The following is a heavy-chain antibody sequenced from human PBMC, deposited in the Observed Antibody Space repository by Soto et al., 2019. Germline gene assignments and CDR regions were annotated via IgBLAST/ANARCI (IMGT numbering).Heavy chain of an antibody. CDR1: GYTFTGYY. CDR3: ARDKYDILTGYYDGLERRYYYGMDV. Sequence: VASVKVSCKASGYTFTGYYMHWVRQAPGQGLEWMGWINPNSGGTNYAQKFQGWVTMTRDTSISTAYMELSRLRSDDTAVYYCARDKYDILTGYYDGLERRYYYGMDVWGQGTTVTVSS. V-gene: IGHV1-2*04. J-gene: IGHJ6*02. D-gene: IGHD3-9*01. CDR2: INPNSGGT.